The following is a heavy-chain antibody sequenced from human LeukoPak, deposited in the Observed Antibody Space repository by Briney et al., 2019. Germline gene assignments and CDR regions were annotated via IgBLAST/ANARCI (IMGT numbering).Heavy chain of an antibody. CDR1: GFTFSTYW. CDR2: INSDGSGT. Sequence: GGSLRLSCAASGFTFSTYWMHWVRQAPGKGLVWVSRINSDGSGTGFADSLNGRFTISRDNAKNILYLQMNSLRAEDTAVYYCVREFYSALWDSGQGTLVTVSS. D-gene: IGHD2-21*01. V-gene: IGHV3-74*01. J-gene: IGHJ4*02. CDR3: VREFYSALWD.